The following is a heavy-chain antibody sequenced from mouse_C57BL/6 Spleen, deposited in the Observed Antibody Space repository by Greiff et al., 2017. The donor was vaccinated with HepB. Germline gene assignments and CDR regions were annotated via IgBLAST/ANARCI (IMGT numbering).Heavy chain of an antibody. D-gene: IGHD1-1*01. V-gene: IGHV1-19*01. J-gene: IGHJ2*01. Sequence: VQLQQSGPVLVKPGASVKMSCKASGYTFTDYYMNWVKQSHGKSLEWIGVINPYNGGTSYNQKFKGKATLTVDKSSSTAYMKLNSLTSEDSAVYYCARLKVTTVVDYWGQGTTLTVSS. CDR1: GYTFTDYY. CDR3: ARLKVTTVVDY. CDR2: INPYNGGT.